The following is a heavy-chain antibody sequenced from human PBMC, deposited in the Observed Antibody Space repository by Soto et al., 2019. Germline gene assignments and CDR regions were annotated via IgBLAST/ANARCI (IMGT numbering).Heavy chain of an antibody. CDR3: ARFYMVRGVMGAVDS. Sequence: QVQLQESGPGLVKPSQTLSLTCTVSVGSISSRGYYWSWIRQHPGKGLEWIGYIYYSVSIYYNPSLKCRVTSTVATSKNHVSLKLSCVTAADTEVYYCARFYMVRGVMGAVDSWGRGPMVTVSS. CDR1: VGSISSRGYY. V-gene: IGHV4-31*03. CDR2: IYYSVSI. D-gene: IGHD3-10*01. J-gene: IGHJ3*02.